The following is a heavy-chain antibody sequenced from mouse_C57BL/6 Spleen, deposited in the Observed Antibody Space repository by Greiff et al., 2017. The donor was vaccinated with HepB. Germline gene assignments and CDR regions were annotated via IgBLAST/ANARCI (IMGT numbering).Heavy chain of an antibody. CDR2: ISYDGSN. CDR3: ASSYDGYYAWFAY. Sequence: EVQLDESGPGLVKPSQSLSLTCSVTGYSITSGYYWNWIRQFPGNKLEWMGYISYDGSNNYNPSLKNRISITRDTSKNQFFLKLNSVTTEDTATYYCASSYDGYYAWFAYWGQGTLVTVSA. D-gene: IGHD2-3*01. CDR1: GYSITSGYY. J-gene: IGHJ3*01. V-gene: IGHV3-6*01.